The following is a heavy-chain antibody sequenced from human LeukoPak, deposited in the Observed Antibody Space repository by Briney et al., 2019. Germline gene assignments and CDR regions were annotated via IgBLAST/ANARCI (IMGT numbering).Heavy chain of an antibody. CDR2: IYTSGST. V-gene: IGHV4-61*02. J-gene: IGHJ4*02. CDR1: GGSISSGSYY. D-gene: IGHD6-6*01. CDR3: ARDVQYVYSSSSSSSY. Sequence: KSSETLSLTCTVSGGSISSGSYYWSWIRQPAGKGLEWIGRIYTSGSTNYNPSLKSRVTISVDTSKNQFSLKLSSVTAADTAVYYCARDVQYVYSSSSSSSYWGQGTLVTVSS.